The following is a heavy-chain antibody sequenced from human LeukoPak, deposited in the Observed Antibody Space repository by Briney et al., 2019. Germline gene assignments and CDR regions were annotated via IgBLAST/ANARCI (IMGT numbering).Heavy chain of an antibody. CDR2: IKQDGSEK. Sequence: GGSLRLSCAASGFTFSNYGMHRVRQAPGKGLEWVANIKQDGSEKYYVDSVKGRFTISRDNAKNSLYLQMNSLRAEDTAVYYCARPPNSGSYYLPRYYYYYMDVWGKGTTVTVSS. CDR1: GFTFSNYG. V-gene: IGHV3-7*01. D-gene: IGHD1-26*01. CDR3: ARPPNSGSYYLPRYYYYYMDV. J-gene: IGHJ6*03.